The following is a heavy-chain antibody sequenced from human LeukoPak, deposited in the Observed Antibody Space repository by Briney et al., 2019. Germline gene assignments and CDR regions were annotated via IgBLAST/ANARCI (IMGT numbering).Heavy chain of an antibody. V-gene: IGHV1-69*13. CDR3: ARGYGDYDPGTIDY. CDR1: GGTFSSYA. J-gene: IGHJ4*02. CDR2: IIPIFGTA. D-gene: IGHD4-17*01. Sequence: SVKVSCKASGGTFSSYAISWVRQAPGQGLEWMGGIIPIFGTANYAQKFQGRVTITADESTSTAYMELSSLRSEDTAVYYCARGYGDYDPGTIDYWGQGTLVTVSS.